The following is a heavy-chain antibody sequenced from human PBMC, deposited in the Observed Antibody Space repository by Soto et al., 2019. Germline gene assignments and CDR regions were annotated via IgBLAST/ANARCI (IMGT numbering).Heavy chain of an antibody. CDR3: ASTTVWKNAFEI. J-gene: IGHJ3*02. Sequence: ESGGGLIQPGGSLRLSCAASGVTVNTNYMSWVRQSPGKGLEWVSLIESGGSIYYADSVKGRFTISRDIFKNTLSLQMNSLRVEDTAVYYCASTTVWKNAFEIWGRGTRVAVSS. D-gene: IGHD3-16*01. CDR1: GVTVNTNY. V-gene: IGHV3-53*01. CDR2: IESGGSI.